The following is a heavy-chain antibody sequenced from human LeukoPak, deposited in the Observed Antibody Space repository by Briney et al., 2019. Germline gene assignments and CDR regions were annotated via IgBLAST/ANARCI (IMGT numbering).Heavy chain of an antibody. CDR2: INHHGHT. J-gene: IGHJ4*02. CDR1: GFTFNHYA. V-gene: IGHV3-23*01. D-gene: IGHD5-18*01. CDR3: AKDTVQLGDGYLHY. Sequence: GRSLRLSCAASGFTFNHYAMSWVRQAPGKGVEWVSGINHHGHTFYADSVTGRFTISRDNSKNTLYLQMNSLRVEDTAVYYCAKDTVQLGDGYLHYWGQGTLVTVSS.